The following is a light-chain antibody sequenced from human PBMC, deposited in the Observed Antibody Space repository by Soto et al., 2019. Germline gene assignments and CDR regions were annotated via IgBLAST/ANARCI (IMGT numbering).Light chain of an antibody. V-gene: IGLV1-40*01. CDR3: QSYDSSLSVV. J-gene: IGLJ3*02. CDR1: SSNIGAGYD. CDR2: VNT. Sequence: QSVLTQPPSVSGAPGQRVTMSCTGGSSNIGAGYDVQWYQQIPGTAPKLLISVNTNRPSGVPDRFSGSKSGTSASLAITGLQAEDEADYYCQSYDSSLSVVFGGGTKLTVL.